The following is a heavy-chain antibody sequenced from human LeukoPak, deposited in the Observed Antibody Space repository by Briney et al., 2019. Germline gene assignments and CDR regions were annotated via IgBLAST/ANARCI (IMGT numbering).Heavy chain of an antibody. CDR1: GFTFSSYG. D-gene: IGHD6-13*01. J-gene: IGHJ4*02. CDR2: ISYDGSNK. Sequence: GRSLRLSCAASGFTFSSYGMHWVRQAPGKGLEWVAVISYDGSNKYYADSVKGRFTISRDNSKNTLYLQMNSLRAEGTAVYYCAKAAAGEGYFDYWGQGTLVTVSS. V-gene: IGHV3-30*18. CDR3: AKAAAGEGYFDY.